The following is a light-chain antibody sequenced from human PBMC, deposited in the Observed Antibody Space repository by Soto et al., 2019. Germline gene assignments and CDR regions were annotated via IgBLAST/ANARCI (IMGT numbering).Light chain of an antibody. CDR3: QQYNSYSPLT. CDR1: QSISSW. CDR2: DTF. Sequence: DIQITQSTSTLSASVGDRVTITCRASQSISSWLAWYQQKPGKAPKLLMFDTFSLESGVPSRFSGSRSGTDFTLTISSLQPDDYATYYCQQYNSYSPLTFGGGTKVDIK. V-gene: IGKV1-5*01. J-gene: IGKJ4*01.